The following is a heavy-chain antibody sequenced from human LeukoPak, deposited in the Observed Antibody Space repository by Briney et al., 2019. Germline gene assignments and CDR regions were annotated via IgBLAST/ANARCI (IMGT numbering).Heavy chain of an antibody. CDR3: ARDRAGAFDI. CDR2: ISSSSSYI. Sequence: GGSLRLSCAASGFTFSSYSMNWVRQAPGKGLEWVSSISSSSSYIYYADSVKGRFTISRDNSKNTLYLQMNSLRAEDTAVYYCARDRAGAFDIWGQGTTVTVSS. CDR1: GFTFSSYS. J-gene: IGHJ3*02. V-gene: IGHV3-21*01.